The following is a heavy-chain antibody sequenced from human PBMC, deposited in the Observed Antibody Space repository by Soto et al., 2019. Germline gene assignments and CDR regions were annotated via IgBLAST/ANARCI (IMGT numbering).Heavy chain of an antibody. V-gene: IGHV3-11*01. Sequence: PGGSLRLSCAASGFTFSDYYMSWIRQAPGKGLEWVSYISSSGSTIYYADSVKGRLTISRDNAKNSLYLQMNSLRAEDTAVYYCARDAVEGIPGGPYYYYGMDVWGQGTTVTVSS. CDR1: GFTFSDYY. CDR3: ARDAVEGIPGGPYYYYGMDV. J-gene: IGHJ6*02. D-gene: IGHD2-21*01. CDR2: ISSSGSTI.